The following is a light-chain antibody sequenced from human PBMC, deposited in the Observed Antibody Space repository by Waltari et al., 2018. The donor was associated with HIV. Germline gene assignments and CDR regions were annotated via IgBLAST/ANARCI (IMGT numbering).Light chain of an antibody. Sequence: NFMLPQPPSVSESPGKTVTTSCTRSSGSIARNSVPWYQQRPGSAPTTVIYEDNQRPSGVPDRFSGSIDSSSNSASLTISGLTTEDEADFYCQSYDSSKGDWVFGGGTKLTVL. CDR1: SGSIARNS. V-gene: IGLV6-57*03. J-gene: IGLJ3*02. CDR2: EDN. CDR3: QSYDSSKGDWV.